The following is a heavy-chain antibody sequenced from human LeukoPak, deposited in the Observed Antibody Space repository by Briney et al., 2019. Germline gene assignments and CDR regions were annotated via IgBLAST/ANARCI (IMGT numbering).Heavy chain of an antibody. J-gene: IGHJ4*02. D-gene: IGHD3-3*01. CDR2: INPNSGGT. V-gene: IGHV1-2*02. CDR1: GYTFTGYY. CDR3: ARAPLDHGPEWLFHPHIELYFDY. Sequence: GASVKVSCKASGYTFTGYYMHWVRQAPGQGLEWMGWINPNSGGTNYAQKFQGRVTMTRDTSISTAYMELSRLRSDDTAVYYCARAPLDHGPEWLFHPHIELYFDYWGQGTLVTVSS.